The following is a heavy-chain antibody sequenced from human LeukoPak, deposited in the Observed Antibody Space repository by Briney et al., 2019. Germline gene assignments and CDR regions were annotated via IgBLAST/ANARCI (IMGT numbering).Heavy chain of an antibody. J-gene: IGHJ3*02. D-gene: IGHD3-16*01. CDR2: IWYDGSNK. V-gene: IGHV3-33*01. Sequence: GGSLRLSCAASGFTFSSYGMHWVRQAPGKGLEWVAVIWYDGSNKYYADSVKGRFTISRDNSKNTLYLQMNSLRAEDTAVYYCARDLLGGGTFDIWGQGTMVTVSS. CDR3: ARDLLGGGTFDI. CDR1: GFTFSSYG.